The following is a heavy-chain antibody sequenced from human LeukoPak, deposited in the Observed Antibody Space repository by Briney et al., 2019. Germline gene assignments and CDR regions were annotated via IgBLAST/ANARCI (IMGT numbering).Heavy chain of an antibody. D-gene: IGHD3-9*01. CDR1: GGTFSSYA. CDR3: ARSSDILTGLGAFDI. V-gene: IGHV1-69*05. Sequence: GASVKVSCKASGGTFSSYAISWVRQAPGQGLKWMGGIIPIFGTANYAQKFQGRVTITTDESTSTAYMELSSLRSEDTAVYYCARSSDILTGLGAFDIWGQGTMVTVSS. CDR2: IIPIFGTA. J-gene: IGHJ3*02.